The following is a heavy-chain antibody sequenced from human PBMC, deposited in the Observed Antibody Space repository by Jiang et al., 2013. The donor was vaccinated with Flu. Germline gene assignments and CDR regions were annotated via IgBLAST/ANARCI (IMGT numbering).Heavy chain of an antibody. Sequence: YGAEVKKPGASVKVSCKASGYSFINYGISWVRQAPGQGLEWMGWISAYNGDADYAQKFQGSVSMTTDTSTSTVYMELRSLRSDDTAVYYCARGYGSGRYSYFDYWGQGPWSPSPQ. D-gene: IGHD3-10*01. V-gene: IGHV1-18*01. CDR2: ISAYNGDA. CDR1: GYSFINYG. J-gene: IGHJ4*02. CDR3: ARGYGSGRYSYFDY.